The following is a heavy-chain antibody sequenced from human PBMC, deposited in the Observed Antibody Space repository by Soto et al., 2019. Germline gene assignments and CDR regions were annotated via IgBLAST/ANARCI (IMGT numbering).Heavy chain of an antibody. CDR2: LIPILGTA. J-gene: IGHJ4*02. V-gene: IGHV1-69*12. D-gene: IGHD2-21*02. Sequence: QVQLVQSGAEVKQPGSSVRVSCKTSGGTFRSYAFSWVRQAPGQGLEWMGGLIPILGTANYAEKLQGRLAISADESTTTAYMKLSSLISEDTAVYYCARSDYCGGDCYAFLDYWGQGTLVTVPS. CDR1: GGTFRSYA. CDR3: ARSDYCGGDCYAFLDY.